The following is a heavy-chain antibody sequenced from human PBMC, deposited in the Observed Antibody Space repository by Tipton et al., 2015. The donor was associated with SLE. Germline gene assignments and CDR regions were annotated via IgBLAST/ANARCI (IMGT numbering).Heavy chain of an antibody. J-gene: IGHJ5*02. CDR2: IYYSGST. CDR3: ARDWGCSSTSCYTGWFDP. D-gene: IGHD2-2*02. Sequence: LRLSCTVSGGSISSGGYYWSWIHQHPGKGLEWIGYIYYSGSTYYNPSLKSRVTISVDTSKNQFSLKLSSVTAADTAVYYCARDWGCSSTSCYTGWFDPWGQGTLVTVSS. V-gene: IGHV4-31*03. CDR1: GGSISSGGYY.